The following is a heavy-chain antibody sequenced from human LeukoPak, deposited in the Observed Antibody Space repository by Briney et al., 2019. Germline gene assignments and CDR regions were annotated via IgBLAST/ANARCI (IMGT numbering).Heavy chain of an antibody. V-gene: IGHV4-59*08. Sequence: PSETLSLTCTASGGSISSYYWSWIRQPPGKELDWIGYFHYSGTTNYNPSLKSRVTISVDTSKNQFSLKLRFVTAADTAVYYCARTYSSGAFDIWGQGTMVTVSS. J-gene: IGHJ3*02. CDR2: FHYSGTT. CDR1: GGSISSYY. CDR3: ARTYSSGAFDI. D-gene: IGHD6-25*01.